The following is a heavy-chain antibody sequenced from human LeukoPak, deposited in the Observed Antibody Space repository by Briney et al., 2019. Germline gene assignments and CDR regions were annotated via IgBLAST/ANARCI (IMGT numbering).Heavy chain of an antibody. J-gene: IGHJ6*03. CDR2: MNPNSGNT. D-gene: IGHD2-2*01. CDR1: GYTFTSYD. V-gene: IGHV1-8*01. Sequence: ASVKVSCKASGYTFTSYDINWVRQATGQGLEWMGWMNPNSGNTGYAQKFQGRVTMTRNTSISTAYMELSSLRSEDTAVYYCARANIVVVPAAEMYYYYSYMDVWGKGTTVTVSS. CDR3: ARANIVVVPAAEMYYYYSYMDV.